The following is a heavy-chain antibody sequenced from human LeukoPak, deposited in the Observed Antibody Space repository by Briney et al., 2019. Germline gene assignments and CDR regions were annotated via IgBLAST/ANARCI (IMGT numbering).Heavy chain of an antibody. CDR3: ARLTSSWYQDWYFDL. Sequence: PSETLSLTCTVSGGSISSYYWSWIRQPAGKGLEWIGRIYTSGSTNYNPSLKGRVTMSVDTSKNQFSLKLSSVTAADTAVYYCARLTSSWYQDWYFDLWGRGTLVTVSS. V-gene: IGHV4-4*07. CDR1: GGSISSYY. CDR2: IYTSGST. J-gene: IGHJ2*01. D-gene: IGHD6-13*01.